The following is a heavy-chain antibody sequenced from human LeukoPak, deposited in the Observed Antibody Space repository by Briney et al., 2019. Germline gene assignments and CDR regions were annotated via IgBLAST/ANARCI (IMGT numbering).Heavy chain of an antibody. J-gene: IGHJ4*02. CDR2: LSGSGAST. D-gene: IGHD2-15*01. Sequence: GGSLRLSCAASGFTFSSYAMSWVRQAPGKGLEWVSTLSGSGASTSYADSVKGRFTISRDNSKNTLYLQMNSLRAEDMARYYCAKQKGYCSGGSCYYSDYWGQGTLVTVSS. CDR3: AKQKGYCSGGSCYYSDY. CDR1: GFTFSSYA. V-gene: IGHV3-23*01.